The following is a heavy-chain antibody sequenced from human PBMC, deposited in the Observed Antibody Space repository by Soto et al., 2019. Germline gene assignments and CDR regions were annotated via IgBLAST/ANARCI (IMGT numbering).Heavy chain of an antibody. CDR3: AEPRGPTTYYFDY. CDR2: LSSSGGNT. J-gene: IGHJ4*02. CDR1: GFTFTNYA. Sequence: PGGSLRLPCIASGFTFTNYAMNWVRQASGEGLEWISPLSSSGGNTYYADSVRGRFPVSRDNSKNTLYLQINNLGPEDPAIYYCAEPRGPTTYYFDYWGRGTLVTVSS. D-gene: IGHD1-1*01. V-gene: IGHV3-23*01.